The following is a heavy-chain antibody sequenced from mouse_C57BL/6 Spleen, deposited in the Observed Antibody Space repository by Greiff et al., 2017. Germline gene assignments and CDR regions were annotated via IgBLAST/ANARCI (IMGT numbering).Heavy chain of an antibody. CDR1: GYAFTNYL. D-gene: IGHD3-1*01. CDR2: INPGSGGT. V-gene: IGHV1-54*01. J-gene: IGHJ3*01. Sequence: VQLQQSGAELVRPGTSVKVSCKASGYAFTNYLIEWVKQRPGQGLEWIGVINPGSGGTNYNEKFKGKATLTADKSSSTAYIQLSSLTSEDSAVYFCARNGNSSAWFAYWGQGTLVTVSA. CDR3: ARNGNSSAWFAY.